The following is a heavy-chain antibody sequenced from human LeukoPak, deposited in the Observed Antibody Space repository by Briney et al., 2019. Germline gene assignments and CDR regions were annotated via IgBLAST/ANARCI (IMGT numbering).Heavy chain of an antibody. Sequence: KPSETLSLTCTVSSGSISTSNYYWGWVRQPPGKALEWIGNIFYSGSTYYSPSLKSRVTISLDTSRNQFSLRLSSVTAADTAVYYCARDDQSSSSGFDYWGQGTLVTVSS. CDR2: IFYSGST. CDR3: ARDDQSSSSGFDY. D-gene: IGHD6-6*01. CDR1: SGSISTSNYY. J-gene: IGHJ4*02. V-gene: IGHV4-39*07.